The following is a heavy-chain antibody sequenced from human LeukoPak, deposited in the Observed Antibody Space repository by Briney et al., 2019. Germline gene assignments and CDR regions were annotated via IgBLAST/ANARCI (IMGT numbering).Heavy chain of an antibody. D-gene: IGHD1-26*01. V-gene: IGHV4-38-2*02. CDR3: ASGPSGSFDY. CDR1: GYSISSGYY. J-gene: IGHJ4*02. CDR2: IYHSGST. Sequence: SETLSLTCTVSGYSISSGYYWGWIRPPPGKGLVWIGSIYHSGSTYYNPSLKSRVTISVDTSKNQFSLKLSSVTAADTAVYYCASGPSGSFDYWGQGTLVTVSS.